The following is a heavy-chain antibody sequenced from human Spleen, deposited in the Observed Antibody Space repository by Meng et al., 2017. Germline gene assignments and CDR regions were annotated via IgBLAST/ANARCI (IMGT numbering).Heavy chain of an antibody. CDR1: GDSLTSGPYY. Sequence: QVQLQEPGPGLVRPSQTLSLTCTVSGDSLTSGPYYWSWIRQPAGEGLEWLGRISASGTTNYNPSLNNRVTISLDTSKNQLSLKLSSVTAADTAVYYCARSSGTYYSWWFDPWGQGTLVTVSS. CDR2: ISASGTT. V-gene: IGHV4-61*02. CDR3: ARSSGTYYSWWFDP. J-gene: IGHJ5*02. D-gene: IGHD3-10*01.